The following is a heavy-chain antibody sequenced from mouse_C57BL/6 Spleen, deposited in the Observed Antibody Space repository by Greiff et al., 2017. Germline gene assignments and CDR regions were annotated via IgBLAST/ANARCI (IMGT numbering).Heavy chain of an antibody. CDR1: GFTFSDYG. J-gene: IGHJ3*01. CDR2: ISSGSSTI. V-gene: IGHV5-17*01. D-gene: IGHD4-1*01. CDR3: AKADWDRGFAY. Sequence: EVQLQESGGGLVKPGGSLKLSCAASGFTFSDYGMHWVRQAPEKGLEWVAYISSGSSTIYYADTVKGRFTISRDNAKNNLFLQMTSLRSEDTAMYYCAKADWDRGFAYWGQGTLVTVSA.